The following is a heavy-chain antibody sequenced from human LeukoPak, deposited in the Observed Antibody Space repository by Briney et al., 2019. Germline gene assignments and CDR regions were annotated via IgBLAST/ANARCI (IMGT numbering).Heavy chain of an antibody. D-gene: IGHD2-21*02. Sequence: GRSLRLSCAASGFTFSRYWMHWVRQAPGKGLVWVSRISHDGSSLSYADSVRGEFIISRDNAKNTLYLQMNSLRAEDTAVYFCTSLVVTDNWAFDVWGQGTTVTVSS. J-gene: IGHJ3*01. CDR2: ISHDGSSL. CDR1: GFTFSRYW. CDR3: TSLVVTDNWAFDV. V-gene: IGHV3-74*01.